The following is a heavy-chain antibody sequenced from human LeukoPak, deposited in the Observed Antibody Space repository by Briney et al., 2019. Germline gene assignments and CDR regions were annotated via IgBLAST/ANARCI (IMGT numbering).Heavy chain of an antibody. CDR3: ATCSRGGYGRNNWYFDL. CDR1: GYTLTELS. J-gene: IGHJ2*01. Sequence: ASVKVSCKVSGYTLTELSMHWVRQAPGKGLEWMGGFDPEDGETIYAQKFQGRVTMTEDTSTDTAYMELSSLRSEDTAAYYCATCSRGGYGRNNWYFDLWGRGTLVTVSS. CDR2: FDPEDGET. D-gene: IGHD3-22*01. V-gene: IGHV1-24*01.